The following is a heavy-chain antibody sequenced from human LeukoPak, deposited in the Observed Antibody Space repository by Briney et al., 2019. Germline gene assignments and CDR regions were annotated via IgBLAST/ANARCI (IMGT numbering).Heavy chain of an antibody. V-gene: IGHV4-34*01. Sequence: PSETLSLTCAVYGGPFSGYYWSWFRNPQGKGLGWIGEINHGESTNYNPSLKSRVTISVDTSKNQFSLKVSSVTAADTAVYYCARAAAFYYDSSGYYTSPYYYGMDVWGQGTTVAVSS. CDR2: INHGEST. D-gene: IGHD3-22*01. CDR1: GGPFSGYY. J-gene: IGHJ6*02. CDR3: ARAAAFYYDSSGYYTSPYYYGMDV.